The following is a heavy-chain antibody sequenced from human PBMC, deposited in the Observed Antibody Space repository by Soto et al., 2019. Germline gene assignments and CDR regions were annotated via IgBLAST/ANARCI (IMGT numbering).Heavy chain of an antibody. J-gene: IGHJ3*02. CDR3: AKDRHYYDSRPDAFDI. CDR1: GFTFSSYD. Sequence: GGSLRLSCSASGFTFSSYDIHWVRQAPGKGLEYVSSISSDGSTYYAVSVKGRFTISRDNSRNTLYLRMSSLRAEDTAVYYCAKDRHYYDSRPDAFDIWGQGTMVTVSS. CDR2: ISSDGST. V-gene: IGHV3-64D*06. D-gene: IGHD3-22*01.